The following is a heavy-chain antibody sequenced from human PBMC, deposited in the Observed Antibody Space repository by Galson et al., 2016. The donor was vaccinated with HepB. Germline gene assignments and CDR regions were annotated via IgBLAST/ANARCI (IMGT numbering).Heavy chain of an antibody. V-gene: IGHV3-15*01. Sequence: SLRLSCAGSKFTFSDAWMSWVRQAPGKGLEWVGRIKTKLEGATSDYAAPVQGRFTISRADSKNTMFLQMDSLKSEDTAMYFFTTIRWDTGYFYYWGRGTLVTVSS. J-gene: IGHJ4*02. CDR1: KFTFSDAW. CDR3: TTIRWDTGYFYY. CDR2: IKTKLEGATS. D-gene: IGHD5-18*01.